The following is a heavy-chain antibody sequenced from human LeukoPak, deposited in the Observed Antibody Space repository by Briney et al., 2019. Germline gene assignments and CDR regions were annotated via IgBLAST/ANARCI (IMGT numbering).Heavy chain of an antibody. D-gene: IGHD6-13*01. Sequence: GRSLRLSCAASGFTFSSYGMHWVRQAPGKGLEWVAVISYDGSNKYYADSVKGRFTISRDNSKNTLYLQMNSLRAEDTAVYYCARDRTPDLYSSPCLGYWGQGTLVTVSS. CDR1: GFTFSSYG. CDR3: ARDRTPDLYSSPCLGY. V-gene: IGHV3-30*03. J-gene: IGHJ4*02. CDR2: ISYDGSNK.